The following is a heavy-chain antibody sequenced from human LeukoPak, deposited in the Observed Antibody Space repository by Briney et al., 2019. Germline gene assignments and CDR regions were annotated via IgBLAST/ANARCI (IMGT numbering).Heavy chain of an antibody. CDR3: ARGSYYYDSSGSNWFDP. J-gene: IGHJ5*02. CDR2: IFYSGGA. Sequence: SETLSLTCTVSGGSISSTPYFWGWIRQPLGKGLEWIGSIFYSGGAYYNLSLKSRVTISVDTSKNQFSLNLSSVTAADTAVYFCARGSYYYDSSGSNWFDPWGQGTLVTVSS. V-gene: IGHV4-39*01. CDR1: GGSISSTPYF. D-gene: IGHD3-22*01.